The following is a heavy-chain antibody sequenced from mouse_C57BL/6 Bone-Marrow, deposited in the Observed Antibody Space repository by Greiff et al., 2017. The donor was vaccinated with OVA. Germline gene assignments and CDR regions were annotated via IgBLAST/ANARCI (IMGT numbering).Heavy chain of an antibody. D-gene: IGHD1-1*01. V-gene: IGHV1-52*01. Sequence: QVQLQQPGAELVRPGSSVKLSCKASGYTFTSYWLHWVHQRPIQGLAWIFNIYPSDSAPPYNQKFKDKATLTVDKSSSTAYMQLSSLTSEDSAVYYGARTYGSSPAWFAYWGQGTLVTVSA. CDR3: ARTYGSSPAWFAY. J-gene: IGHJ3*01. CDR1: GYTFTSYW. CDR2: IYPSDSAP.